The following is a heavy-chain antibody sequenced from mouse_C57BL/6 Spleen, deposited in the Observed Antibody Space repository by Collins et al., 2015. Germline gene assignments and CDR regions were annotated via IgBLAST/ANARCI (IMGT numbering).Heavy chain of an antibody. Sequence: QVQLKESGPGQVAPSQSLSITCTVSGFSLTSYGVSWVRQPPGKGLEWLGGIWGDGSTKYHSALTSRLSISKDNSKSQVFLKLNSLQTVDTATYYCAKQPDGYRYFGVWGAGTTVTVSS. J-gene: IGHJ1*01. CDR2: IWGDGST. V-gene: IGHV2-3*01. D-gene: IGHD2-3*01. CDR3: AKQPDGYRYFGV. CDR1: GFSLTSYG.